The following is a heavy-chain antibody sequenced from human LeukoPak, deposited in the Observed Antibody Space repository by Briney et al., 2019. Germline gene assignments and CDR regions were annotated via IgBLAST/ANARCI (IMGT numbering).Heavy chain of an antibody. J-gene: IGHJ4*02. CDR1: GGSISSSS. CDR2: ISGGSDYI. D-gene: IGHD1-26*01. V-gene: IGHV3-11*06. CDR3: ARWGLGPSFDS. Sequence: LSLTCTVSGGSISSSSYYWGWIRQPPGKGLEWVSYISGGSDYIYYTDSVKGRFTISRDNAKKSLYLQLNSLRVEDTAVYYCARWGLGPSFDSWGQGTLVTVSS.